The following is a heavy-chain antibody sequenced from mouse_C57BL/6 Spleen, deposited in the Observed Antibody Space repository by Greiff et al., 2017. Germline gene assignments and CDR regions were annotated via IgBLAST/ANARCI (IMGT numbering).Heavy chain of an antibody. CDR3: ARQGDYEGGDWYFDV. Sequence: EVKLMESGGDLVKPGGSLKLSCAASGFTFSSYGMSWVRQTPDKRLEWVATISSGGSYTYYPDSVKGRFTISRDNAKNTLYLQMSSLKSEETAMYNGARQGDYEGGDWYFDVWGTGTTVTVSS. D-gene: IGHD2-4*01. J-gene: IGHJ1*03. CDR2: ISSGGSYT. V-gene: IGHV5-6*01. CDR1: GFTFSSYG.